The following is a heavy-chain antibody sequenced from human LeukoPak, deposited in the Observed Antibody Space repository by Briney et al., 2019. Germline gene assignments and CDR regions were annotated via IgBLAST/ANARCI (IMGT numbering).Heavy chain of an antibody. Sequence: PSETLSLTCTVSGGSISSSSYYWGWIRQPPGKGLEWIGSIYYSGGTYYNPSLKSRVTISVDTSKNQFSLKLSSVTAADTAVYYCSFDYDILTGYVYGMDVWGQGTTVTVSS. CDR3: SFDYDILTGYVYGMDV. J-gene: IGHJ6*02. CDR2: IYYSGGT. V-gene: IGHV4-39*01. CDR1: GGSISSSSYY. D-gene: IGHD3-9*01.